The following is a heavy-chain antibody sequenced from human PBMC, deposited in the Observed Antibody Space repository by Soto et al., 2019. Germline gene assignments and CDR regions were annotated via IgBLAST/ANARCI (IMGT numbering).Heavy chain of an antibody. D-gene: IGHD2-8*02. CDR1: GFTFGDYA. CDR3: ARDRDIVQVPDI. J-gene: IGHJ3*02. CDR2: IKSKVKGGTT. V-gene: IGHV3-49*03. Sequence: PGGSLRLSCTASGFTFGDYAMSWFRQAPGKGLEWVGFIKSKVKGGTTEFAASVKGRFTISRDDSKNIAYLQMNSLKTEDTAVYYCARDRDIVQVPDIWGQGTMVTVSS.